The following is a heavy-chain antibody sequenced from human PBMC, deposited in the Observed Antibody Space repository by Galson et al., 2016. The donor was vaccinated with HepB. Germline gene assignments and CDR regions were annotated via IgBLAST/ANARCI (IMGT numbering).Heavy chain of an antibody. CDR1: GFTFANYA. V-gene: IGHV3-30*18. D-gene: IGHD3/OR15-3a*01. CDR3: AKLYADDFWGGGCYYYCAMDV. J-gene: IGHJ6*04. Sequence: SLRLSCAASGFTFANYALSWVRQAPGKGLEWVAATSYDESTKYYAESVKGRFTISKDSSKSTLYLEMNSLRTDDTAVYYCAKLYADDFWGGGCYYYCAMDVWGKGTTVTVSP. CDR2: TSYDESTK.